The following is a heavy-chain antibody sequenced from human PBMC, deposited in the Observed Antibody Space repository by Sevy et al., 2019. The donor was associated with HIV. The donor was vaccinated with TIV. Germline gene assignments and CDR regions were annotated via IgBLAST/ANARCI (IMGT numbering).Heavy chain of an antibody. Sequence: GGSLRLSCAASGFTFSSYGMHWVRQAPGKGLEWVAFIRYDGSNKYYADSVKGRFNISRNNSKNTLYLKVNSLRAEDTAVYYCANLGDYYGSGSYYIAYYYYGMDVWGQGTTVTVSS. CDR3: ANLGDYYGSGSYYIAYYYYGMDV. V-gene: IGHV3-30*02. CDR2: IRYDGSNK. J-gene: IGHJ6*02. D-gene: IGHD3-10*01. CDR1: GFTFSSYG.